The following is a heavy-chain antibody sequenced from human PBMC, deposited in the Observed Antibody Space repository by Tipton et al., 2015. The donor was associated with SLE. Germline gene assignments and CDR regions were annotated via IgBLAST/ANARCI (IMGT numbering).Heavy chain of an antibody. CDR2: IYYSGST. CDR1: GGSFSGYY. CDR3: ARGGIAVAGLWFDP. J-gene: IGHJ5*02. V-gene: IGHV4-34*01. Sequence: TLSLTCAVYGGSFSGYYWSWIRQPPGKGLEWIGYIYYSGSTYYNPSLKSRVTISVDTSKNQFSLKLSSVTAADTAVYYCARGGIAVAGLWFDPWGQGTLVTVSS. D-gene: IGHD6-19*01.